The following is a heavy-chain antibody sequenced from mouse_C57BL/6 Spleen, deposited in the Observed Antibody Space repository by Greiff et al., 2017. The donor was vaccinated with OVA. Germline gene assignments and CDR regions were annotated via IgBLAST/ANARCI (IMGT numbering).Heavy chain of an antibody. J-gene: IGHJ4*01. CDR2: ISNLAYSI. V-gene: IGHV5-15*01. CDR1: GFTFSDYG. Sequence: EVQRVESGGGLVQPGGSLKLSCAASGFTFSDYGMAWVRQAPRKGPEWVAFISNLAYSIYYADTVTGRFTISRENAKNTLYLEMSSLRSEDTAMYYCARRVLRSGAMDYWGQGTSVTVSS. D-gene: IGHD1-1*01. CDR3: ARRVLRSGAMDY.